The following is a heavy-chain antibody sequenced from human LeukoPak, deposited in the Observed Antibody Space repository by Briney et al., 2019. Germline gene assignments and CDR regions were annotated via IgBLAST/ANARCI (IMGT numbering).Heavy chain of an antibody. V-gene: IGHV3-21*01. CDR2: ISSSSSYI. CDR3: ARGAGPY. Sequence: PGGSLRLSCAASGFTFSSYGMHWVRQAPGKGLEWVSSISSSSSYISYVDSVKGRFTISRDNAKNSLYLQMNSLRAEDTAVYYCARGAGPYWGQGTLVTVSS. CDR1: GFTFSSYG. J-gene: IGHJ4*02. D-gene: IGHD6-13*01.